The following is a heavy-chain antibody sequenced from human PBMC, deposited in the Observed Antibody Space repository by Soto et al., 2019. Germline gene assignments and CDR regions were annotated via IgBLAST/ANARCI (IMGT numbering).Heavy chain of an antibody. D-gene: IGHD5-18*01. CDR3: ARGDRGYSYGQFDY. CDR2: IYYSGST. J-gene: IGHJ4*02. Sequence: QVQLQESGPGLVKPSQTLSLTCTVSGGSISSGGYYWSWIRQHPGKGLEWIGYIYYSGSTYYNPSLKGRVTLSVDTSKNQFSRKLSSVTAADTAVYFCARGDRGYSYGQFDYWGQGTLVPVSS. CDR1: GGSISSGGYY. V-gene: IGHV4-31*03.